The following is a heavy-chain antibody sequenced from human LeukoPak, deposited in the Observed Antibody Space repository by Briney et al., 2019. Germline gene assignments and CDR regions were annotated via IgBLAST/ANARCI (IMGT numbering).Heavy chain of an antibody. V-gene: IGHV3-13*04. CDR3: VRGGSAGTFDY. J-gene: IGHJ4*02. CDR2: IGAADDT. Sequence: GGSLRLSCAASGFTFSRFDMHWVRQATGKGLEWVSTIGAADDTYYAGSVKGRFTISRENAKNSLFLQTNSLRAGDTAVYYCVRGGSAGTFDYWGQGTLVTVSS. D-gene: IGHD6-13*01. CDR1: GFTFSRFD.